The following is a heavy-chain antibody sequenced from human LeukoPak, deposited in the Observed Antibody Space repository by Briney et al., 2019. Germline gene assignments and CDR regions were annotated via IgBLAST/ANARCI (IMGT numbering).Heavy chain of an antibody. CDR1: GFGFSNYW. CDR3: ARDRGYSNFDY. Sequence: GGSLRLSCAASGFGFSNYWMSWVRQAPGKGLEWVANMNEVGSEKNYVDSVKGRFTISRDNAQDSLYLQMNSLRAEDTAIYYCARDRGYSNFDYWGQGTLLIVSS. V-gene: IGHV3-7*01. CDR2: MNEVGSEK. D-gene: IGHD4-11*01. J-gene: IGHJ4*02.